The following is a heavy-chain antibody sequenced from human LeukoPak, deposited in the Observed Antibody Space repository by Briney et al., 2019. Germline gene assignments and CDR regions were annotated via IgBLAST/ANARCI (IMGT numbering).Heavy chain of an antibody. D-gene: IGHD7-27*01. CDR2: ISTYNGNT. J-gene: IGHJ4*02. V-gene: IGHV1-18*01. CDR3: ARDYRTGFDY. Sequence: ASVKVSCKASGYTFTSYGISWVRQAPGQGLEWLGWISTYNGNTHYAQKLQGRVTMTTDTSTTTAYMELRSLRSDDAAVYYCARDYRTGFDYWGQGTLVTVSS. CDR1: GYTFTSYG.